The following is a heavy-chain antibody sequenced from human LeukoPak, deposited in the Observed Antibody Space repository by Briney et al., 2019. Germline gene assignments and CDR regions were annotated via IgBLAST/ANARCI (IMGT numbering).Heavy chain of an antibody. Sequence: GASVKVSCKASGYNFTDYFIYWLRQAPGQGLEWMGWINPNSADTKYVQGFQGRVTMTRDTSISTAFMELNRLTSDDTAVYYCARGNYNWGSPDAFDIWGQGTMVTVSS. D-gene: IGHD3-16*01. CDR3: ARGNYNWGSPDAFDI. CDR2: INPNSADT. V-gene: IGHV1-2*02. CDR1: GYNFTDYF. J-gene: IGHJ3*02.